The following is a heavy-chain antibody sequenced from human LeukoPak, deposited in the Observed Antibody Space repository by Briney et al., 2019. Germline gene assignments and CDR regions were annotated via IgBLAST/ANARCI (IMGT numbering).Heavy chain of an antibody. J-gene: IGHJ4*02. D-gene: IGHD6-13*01. Sequence: GGSLRLSCTASGFTFSNYYMTWIRQAPGKGLEWVSYISSGSSTIYYADSVKGRFTISRDNAKNSLYLQMNSLRAEDTALYYCAKDIAAAGTRDFDYWGQGTLVTVSS. CDR1: GFTFSNYY. CDR2: ISSGSSTI. CDR3: AKDIAAAGTRDFDY. V-gene: IGHV3-11*01.